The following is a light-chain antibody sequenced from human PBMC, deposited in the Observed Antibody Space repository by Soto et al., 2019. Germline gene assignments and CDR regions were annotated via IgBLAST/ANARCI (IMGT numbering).Light chain of an antibody. V-gene: IGKV1-39*01. Sequence: DIQMTQSPSFLSASVRDRVTVTCRASQAISNYLNWYQQKPGKAPNLLIFGAKTLQSGVPSRFSGSGSGTDFTLTISCLQSEDFATYYCQHSYNTPPTFGQGTKVDI. CDR1: QAISNY. J-gene: IGKJ1*01. CDR3: QHSYNTPPT. CDR2: GAK.